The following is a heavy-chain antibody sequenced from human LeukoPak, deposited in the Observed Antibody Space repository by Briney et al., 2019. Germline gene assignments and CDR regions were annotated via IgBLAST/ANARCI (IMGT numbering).Heavy chain of an antibody. D-gene: IGHD5-18*01. CDR1: GYTFTSYD. J-gene: IGHJ5*02. CDR3: ARVSKWIPLWFP. Sequence: ASVKVSCKASGYTFTSYDINWVRQATGQGLEWMGWLNPNSGNTGYAQKFQGRVTITRNISITTAYMELSSLRSEDTAVHYCARVSKWIPLWFPWGQGTLVTVSS. V-gene: IGHV1-8*01. CDR2: LNPNSGNT.